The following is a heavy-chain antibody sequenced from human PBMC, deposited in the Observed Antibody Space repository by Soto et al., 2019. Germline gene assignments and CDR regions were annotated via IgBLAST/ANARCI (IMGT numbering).Heavy chain of an antibody. CDR1: GFTFKTYG. J-gene: IGHJ4*02. V-gene: IGHV3-30*03. Sequence: QVQLVESGGGVVQPGRSLRLSCAASGFTFKTYGMHWVRQAPGKGLEWVSVISYDGNHKYYADSVKGRFTISRDISKDTLFLQMDSLRSEDTAVYYCARWGTTMDVDYWGQGTLVTVSS. CDR3: ARWGTTMDVDY. CDR2: ISYDGNHK. D-gene: IGHD3-16*01.